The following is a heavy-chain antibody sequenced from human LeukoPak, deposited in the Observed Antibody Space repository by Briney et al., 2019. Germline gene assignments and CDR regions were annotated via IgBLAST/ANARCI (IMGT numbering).Heavy chain of an antibody. CDR2: INSDGSST. Sequence: PGGSLRLSCAASGNYWMHWVRQAPGKGLVWVSRINSDGSSTSYADSVKGRFTISRDNAKNTLYLQMNSLRAEDTAVYYCARDQHYDFWSGYYGDFDYWGQGTLVTVSS. V-gene: IGHV3-74*01. CDR1: GNYW. D-gene: IGHD3-3*01. CDR3: ARDQHYDFWSGYYGDFDY. J-gene: IGHJ4*02.